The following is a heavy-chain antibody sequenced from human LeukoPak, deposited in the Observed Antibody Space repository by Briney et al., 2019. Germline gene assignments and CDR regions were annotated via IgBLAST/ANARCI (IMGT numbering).Heavy chain of an antibody. CDR3: ARAITIFGVVISRWPSDYYYYGMDV. V-gene: IGHV1-46*01. CDR1: GYIFTSYC. CDR2: INPSGGST. Sequence: ASVKVSCKASGYIFTSYCMHGVRQAPGQGFEWMGVINPSGGSTSYAQKFQGRVTMTRDTSTSTAYMELSSLRSEDTAVYYCARAITIFGVVISRWPSDYYYYGMDVWGQGTTVTVSS. J-gene: IGHJ6*02. D-gene: IGHD3-3*01.